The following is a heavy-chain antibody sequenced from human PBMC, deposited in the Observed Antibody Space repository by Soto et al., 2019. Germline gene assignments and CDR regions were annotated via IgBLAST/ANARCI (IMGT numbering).Heavy chain of an antibody. CDR1: GCPISSNY. J-gene: IGHJ5*02. V-gene: IGHV4-59*01. CDR3: ARVGGGSWFDP. Sequence: SETLSLSFTVSGCPISSNYCSLIRQPPGKGMEWIGYIYYSGSTNYNPTLKSRLTISVDTSNNQFSLKLSSVTAADTAVYYCARVGGGSWFDPWGQGTLVTVSS. D-gene: IGHD2-15*01. CDR2: IYYSGST.